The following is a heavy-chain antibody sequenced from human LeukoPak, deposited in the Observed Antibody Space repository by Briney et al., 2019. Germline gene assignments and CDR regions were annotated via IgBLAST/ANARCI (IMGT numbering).Heavy chain of an antibody. CDR3: AKDLNWETPEDWYFDL. CDR1: RFTFSDYY. J-gene: IGHJ2*01. CDR2: ISGSGGST. V-gene: IGHV3-23*01. Sequence: PGGSLRLSCAASRFTFSDYYMNWFRQAPGKGLEWVSAISGSGGSTYYADSVKGRFTISRDNSKNTLYLQMNSLRAEDTAVYYCAKDLNWETPEDWYFDLWGRGTLVTVSS. D-gene: IGHD1-26*01.